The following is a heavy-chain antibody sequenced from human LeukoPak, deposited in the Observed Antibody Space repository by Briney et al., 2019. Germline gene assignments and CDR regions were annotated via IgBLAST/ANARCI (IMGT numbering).Heavy chain of an antibody. CDR2: IYNDGSRT. D-gene: IGHD6-6*01. CDR1: GFPFSSYW. J-gene: IGHJ6*04. V-gene: IGHV3-74*01. Sequence: GGSLRLSCAASGFPFSSYWMHWVRQAPGKGLLWVSRIYNDGSRTTYADSVKGRFTISGDNAKNTLFLQMNSLTAEDTAVYYCAREDSSSLDVWGKGTTVTVSS. CDR3: AREDSSSLDV.